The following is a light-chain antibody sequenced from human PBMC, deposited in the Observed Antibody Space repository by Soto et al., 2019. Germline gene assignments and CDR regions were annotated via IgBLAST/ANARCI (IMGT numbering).Light chain of an antibody. J-gene: IGKJ3*01. V-gene: IGKV1-33*01. CDR3: QQYDNLIIT. CDR2: DAS. Sequence: DLQMTPSPSSLSASVGDSVTITCQASQDISNYLNWYQQKPGKAPKLLIYDASNLETGVPSRFSGSGSGTDFTFTISSLQPEDIATYYCQQYDNLIITFGPGTKVDIK. CDR1: QDISNY.